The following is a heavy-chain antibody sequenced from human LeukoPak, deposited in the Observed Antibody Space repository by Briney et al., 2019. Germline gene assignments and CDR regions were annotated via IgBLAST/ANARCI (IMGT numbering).Heavy chain of an antibody. CDR1: GGSISSGSYY. J-gene: IGHJ5*02. D-gene: IGHD6-13*01. CDR3: ARAQQQLVRSWFDP. Sequence: SETLSLTCTVSGGSISSGSYYWSWIRQPAGKGLEWIGRIYTSGSTNYNPSLKSRVTISVDTSKNQFSLKLSSVTAADTAVYYCARAQQQLVRSWFDPWGQGTLVTVSS. V-gene: IGHV4-61*02. CDR2: IYTSGST.